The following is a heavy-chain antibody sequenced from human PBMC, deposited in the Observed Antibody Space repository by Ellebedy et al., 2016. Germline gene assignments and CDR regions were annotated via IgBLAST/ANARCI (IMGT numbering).Heavy chain of an antibody. D-gene: IGHD5-24*01. J-gene: IGHJ4*02. CDR1: GDSIDSGHYY. CDR2: VYNTGDT. V-gene: IGHV4-30-4*01. Sequence: SETLSLTCTVSGDSIDSGHYYWSWIRQPPGKGLEWIGFVYNTGDTYYSPSLKSRVTISVDKSKNQFSLKLSSVTAADTAVYYCARGGGWLQLGYDYWGQGTLVTVSS. CDR3: ARGGGWLQLGYDY.